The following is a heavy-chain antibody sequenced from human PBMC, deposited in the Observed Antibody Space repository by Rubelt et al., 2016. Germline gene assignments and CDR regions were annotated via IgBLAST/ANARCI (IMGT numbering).Heavy chain of an antibody. CDR2: NSHSGST. D-gene: IGHD6-13*01. V-gene: IGHV4-39*01. J-gene: IGHJ4*02. CDR1: GGSITSDIPY. CDR3: ARSGPFVAAAYYFDY. Sequence: QLQLHESGPGLVKPSQTLSLICRVSGGSITSDIPYWSWVRQPHATALEWIGHNSHSGSTHYNQTPTRRAPIYINTPTHQFSLERGSVTAADTAVYYGARSGPFVAAAYYFDYWGQGTLVTVSS.